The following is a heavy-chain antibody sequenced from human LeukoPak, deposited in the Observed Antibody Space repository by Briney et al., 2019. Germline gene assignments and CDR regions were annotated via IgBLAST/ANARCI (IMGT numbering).Heavy chain of an antibody. J-gene: IGHJ3*02. V-gene: IGHV1-8*01. CDR3: ASSRVVTARDDAFDI. Sequence: GASVKVSCKASGYTFTSYDINWVRQATGQGLEWMGWMNPNSGNTGYAQKFQGRVTMTRNTSISTAYMELSSLRSEDTAVYYCASSRVVTARDDAFDIWGQGTMVTVSS. CDR1: GYTFTSYD. D-gene: IGHD2-21*02. CDR2: MNPNSGNT.